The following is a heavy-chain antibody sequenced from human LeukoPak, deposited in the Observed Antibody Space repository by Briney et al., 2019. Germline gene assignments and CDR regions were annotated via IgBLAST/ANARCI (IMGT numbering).Heavy chain of an antibody. J-gene: IGHJ4*02. V-gene: IGHV3-23*01. Sequence: GGSLRLSCAAPGFSFSTYGMHWVRQAPGKGLEWVSSIFPSGGEIHYADSVRGRFTISRDNSKSTLSLQMNSLRAEDTAIYYCATYRQVLLPFESWGQGTLVTVSS. CDR3: ATYRQVLLPFES. CDR2: IFPSGGEI. CDR1: GFSFSTYG. D-gene: IGHD2-8*02.